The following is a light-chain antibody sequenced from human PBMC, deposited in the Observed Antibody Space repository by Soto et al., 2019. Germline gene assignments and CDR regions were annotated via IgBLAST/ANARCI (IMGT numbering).Light chain of an antibody. CDR1: QGISTY. V-gene: IGKV1-9*01. CDR2: AAS. Sequence: DIQMTQSPSLLSASVGDRVTITCRASQGISTYLAWYQQKPGKAPNLLIFAASTLQSGVPSRFSGSGSVTEFTLTISSLQPDDFATYYCQHYTSSSQTFGQGTKVDI. J-gene: IGKJ1*01. CDR3: QHYTSSSQT.